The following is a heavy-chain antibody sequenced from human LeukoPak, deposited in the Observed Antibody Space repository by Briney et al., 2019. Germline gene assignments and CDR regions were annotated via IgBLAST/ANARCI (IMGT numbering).Heavy chain of an antibody. J-gene: IGHJ3*02. Sequence: GGSLRLSCAASGFTFSSYSMNWVRQAPGKGLEWVSSISLSSTYIYYADSVKGRFTISRDNSKNTLYLQMNSLKAEDTAKYYCAKPALTRGQCTNCYAKDAFDIWGQGTMVTVSP. D-gene: IGHD2-2*01. CDR2: ISLSSTYI. CDR3: AKPALTRGQCTNCYAKDAFDI. CDR1: GFTFSSYS. V-gene: IGHV3-21*04.